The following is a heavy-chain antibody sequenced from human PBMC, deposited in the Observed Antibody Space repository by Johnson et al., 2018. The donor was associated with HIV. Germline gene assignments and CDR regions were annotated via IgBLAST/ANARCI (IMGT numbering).Heavy chain of an antibody. D-gene: IGHD6-13*01. Sequence: QVQLVESGGGVVQPGRSLRLSCAASGFTFSTFAMHWVRQAPGKGLEWMAVISYDGSKKYYADSVKGRFTISRDNSKNTLYLQMNSLRVEDTAVYHCAKDRYSSGWYGSGFDIWGQGTMVTVSS. V-gene: IGHV3-30*04. CDR1: GFTFSTFA. CDR3: AKDRYSSGWYGSGFDI. J-gene: IGHJ3*02. CDR2: ISYDGSKK.